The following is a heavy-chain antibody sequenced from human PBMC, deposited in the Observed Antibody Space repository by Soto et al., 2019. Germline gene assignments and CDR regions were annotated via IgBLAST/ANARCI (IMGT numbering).Heavy chain of an antibody. J-gene: IGHJ5*02. V-gene: IGHV3-7*01. CDR2: IKQDGSEK. CDR1: GFTFSSYW. Sequence: PGGSLRLSFAASGFTFSSYWMSCVPQAPGKWLEWVANIKQDGSEKYYVDSVKGRFTISRDNAKNSLYLQMNSLRAEDTAVYYCARDTVDIVVVPAVPFDPWGQGNLVTVS. D-gene: IGHD2-2*01. CDR3: ARDTVDIVVVPAVPFDP.